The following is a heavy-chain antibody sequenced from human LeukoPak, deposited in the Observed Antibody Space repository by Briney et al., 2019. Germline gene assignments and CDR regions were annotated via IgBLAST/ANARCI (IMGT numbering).Heavy chain of an antibody. J-gene: IGHJ4*02. D-gene: IGHD5-24*01. CDR3: ARDRYGDGFAHFDY. CDR1: GYTFTTYA. CDR2: ITPSGGT. V-gene: IGHV1-2*02. Sequence: GASVKVSCKASGYTFTTYAMHWVRQAPGQGLEWMGWITPSGGTNYPQKFQGRVAITRDTSITTAYMDLSRLTSDDTAVYYCARDRYGDGFAHFDYWGQGALGTVSS.